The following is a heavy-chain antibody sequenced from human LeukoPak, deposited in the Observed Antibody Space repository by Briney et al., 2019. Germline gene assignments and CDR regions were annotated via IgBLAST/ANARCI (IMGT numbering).Heavy chain of an antibody. Sequence: GGSLRLSRAASGFTFSSYSMNWVRQAPGKGLEWVSYISSSSSTIYYADSVKGRFTISRDNAKSSLYLQMNSLRAEDTAVYYCAREARSGTRYFDYWGQGTLVTVSS. J-gene: IGHJ4*02. CDR2: ISSSSSTI. V-gene: IGHV3-48*01. D-gene: IGHD1-14*01. CDR3: AREARSGTRYFDY. CDR1: GFTFSSYS.